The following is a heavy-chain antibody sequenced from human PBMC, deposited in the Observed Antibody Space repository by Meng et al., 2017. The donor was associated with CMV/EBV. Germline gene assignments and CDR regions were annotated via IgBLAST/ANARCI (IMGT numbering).Heavy chain of an antibody. Sequence: GSLRLSCAVDGGSFSGYYWSWTRQPPEKGLGWIGEINHSGITNYNPSLKSRVPISVDTSKNQYSLKLSSVTTADTAVYYCARGSPRYCSSTSCGKLNDYWGQGTLVTVSS. CDR1: GGSFSGYY. D-gene: IGHD2-2*01. CDR2: INHSGIT. V-gene: IGHV4-34*01. J-gene: IGHJ4*02. CDR3: ARGSPRYCSSTSCGKLNDY.